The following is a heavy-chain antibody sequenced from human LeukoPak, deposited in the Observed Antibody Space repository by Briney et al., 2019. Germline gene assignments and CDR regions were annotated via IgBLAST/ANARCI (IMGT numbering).Heavy chain of an antibody. D-gene: IGHD1-14*01. V-gene: IGHV4-59*08. Sequence: SETLSLTCTVSGGSISGYYWSWIRQSPWKGLEWIAYIYYSGSTNYNPSLKSRVTISVDTSKNQFSLKLSSVTAADAAVYYCARHLTGTRSLDYWGQGTLVTVSS. CDR3: ARHLTGTRSLDY. J-gene: IGHJ4*02. CDR1: GGSISGYY. CDR2: IYYSGST.